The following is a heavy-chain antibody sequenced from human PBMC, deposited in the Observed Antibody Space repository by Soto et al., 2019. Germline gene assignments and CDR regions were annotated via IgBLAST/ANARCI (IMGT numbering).Heavy chain of an antibody. CDR2: IHYSGST. J-gene: IGHJ4*02. CDR3: ARHEGNGNGWPLDY. CDR1: GDSIGTTHSY. Sequence: QVQLLESGPGLVKPSETLSLTCTVSGDSIGTTHSYWAWIRQSPGKGLEWIGNIHYSGSTYYMPSLRSRVTLSVDTSKNQFSLRLTSVTAEDTAVYYCARHEGNGNGWPLDYWGQGILVTVSS. D-gene: IGHD2-8*01. V-gene: IGHV4-39*01.